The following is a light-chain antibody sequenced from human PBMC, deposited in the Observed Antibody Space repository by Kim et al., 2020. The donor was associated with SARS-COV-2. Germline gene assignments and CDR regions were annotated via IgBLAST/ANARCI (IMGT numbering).Light chain of an antibody. CDR1: SSDIGAYNY. CDR2: DVR. Sequence: QSALTQPASVSGSPGQSITISCTGTSSDIGAYNYVSWYQQHPGKAPRLMIYDVRSRPSGVSNRFSGSKSGNTASLTISGLQAEDEADYYCTSYTGSDTLVFGGGTQLTVL. V-gene: IGLV2-14*03. CDR3: TSYTGSDTLV. J-gene: IGLJ2*01.